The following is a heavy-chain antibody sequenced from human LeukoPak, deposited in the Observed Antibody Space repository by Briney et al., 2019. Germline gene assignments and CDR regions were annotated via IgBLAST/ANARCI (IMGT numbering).Heavy chain of an antibody. CDR1: GFTFGDYA. D-gene: IGHD1-1*01. J-gene: IGHJ4*02. V-gene: IGHV3-49*04. Sequence: GGSLRLSCTASGFTFGDYAMSWVRQAPGKGLEWIGFIRSKGYGGTTEYAASVKGRFTISRDDSKSIGYLQMDSLKTEDTAVYYCTRDLNWSFDYWGQGTLVTVS. CDR3: TRDLNWSFDY. CDR2: IRSKGYGGTT.